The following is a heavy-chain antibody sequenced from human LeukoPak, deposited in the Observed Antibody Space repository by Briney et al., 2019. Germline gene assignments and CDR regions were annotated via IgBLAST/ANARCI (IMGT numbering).Heavy chain of an antibody. CDR1: GFTFSSYT. J-gene: IGHJ6*02. Sequence: GRSLRLSCAASGFTFSSYTLHWVRQAPGKGLEWVAVLSYDGISKVYADSVKGRFTIGSADSRTPLYLEMNSLKTDDTAVYYCARSRHGMDVWGQGTTVTVSS. V-gene: IGHV3-30-3*01. CDR2: LSYDGISK. CDR3: ARSRHGMDV.